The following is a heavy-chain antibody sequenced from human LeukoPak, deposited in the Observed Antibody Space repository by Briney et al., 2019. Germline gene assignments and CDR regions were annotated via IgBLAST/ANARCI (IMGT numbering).Heavy chain of an antibody. Sequence: PGGSLRLSCAASAFTFTTCAMNWVRQAPGKGLEWVSGISGSGGNTYYADSVKGRFTISRDNSKNTVYLQMNSLRAEDTAVYYCAKDVPDTALVWDYWGRGTLVTVSS. V-gene: IGHV3-23*01. J-gene: IGHJ4*02. CDR3: AKDVPDTALVWDY. D-gene: IGHD5-18*01. CDR2: ISGSGGNT. CDR1: AFTFTTCA.